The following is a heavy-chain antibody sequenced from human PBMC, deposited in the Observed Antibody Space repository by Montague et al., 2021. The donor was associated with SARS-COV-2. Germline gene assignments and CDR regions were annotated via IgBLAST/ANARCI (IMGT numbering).Heavy chain of an antibody. D-gene: IGHD3-10*01. CDR1: GFTFSNSA. Sequence: SLRLSCAAFGFTFSNSAMNWVRQAPGKGLEWVSGSSGSDGGTRYADSVKGRFTISRDNSKNVLYLQMNSLRAEDTALYYCAKDSYYYGLGYGMDVWGQGTTVTVSS. V-gene: IGHV3-23*01. CDR2: SSGSDGGT. J-gene: IGHJ6*02. CDR3: AKDSYYYGLGYGMDV.